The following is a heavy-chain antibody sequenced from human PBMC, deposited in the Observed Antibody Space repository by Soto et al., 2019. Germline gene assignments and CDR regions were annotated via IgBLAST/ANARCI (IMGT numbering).Heavy chain of an antibody. J-gene: IGHJ6*04. V-gene: IGHV4-31*03. CDR3: ARSITIFGVVLDV. CDR2: IYYSGST. CDR1: GGSISSGGYY. D-gene: IGHD3-3*01. Sequence: SETLSLTCTVSGGSISSGGYYWSWIRQHPGKGLEWIGYIYYSGSTYYNPSLKSRVTISVDTSKNQFSLKLSSVTAADTAVYYCARSITIFGVVLDVWGKGTTVTVSS.